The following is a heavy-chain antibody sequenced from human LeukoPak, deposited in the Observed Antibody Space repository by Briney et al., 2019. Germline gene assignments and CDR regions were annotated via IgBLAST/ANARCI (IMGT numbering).Heavy chain of an antibody. J-gene: IGHJ4*01. CDR1: GFTFSSYD. V-gene: IGHV3-13*01. D-gene: IGHD3-22*01. CDR2: IGTAGDT. Sequence: GGSLRLSCAASGFTFSSYDLHWVRRPTGQGVEWGLAIGTAGDTYYPSSVKGRFTISRDNAKNSLYLQMNSLRAEDTAVYYCARGEEHYYDSSGYKYWSQGTLVTVPS. CDR3: ARGEEHYYDSSGYKY.